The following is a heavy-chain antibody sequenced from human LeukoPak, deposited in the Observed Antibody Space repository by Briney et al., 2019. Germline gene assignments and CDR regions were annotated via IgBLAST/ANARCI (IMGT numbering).Heavy chain of an antibody. CDR3: ARGFRAGTTGPSSVFDY. J-gene: IGHJ4*02. CDR1: GGSFSGYY. V-gene: IGHV4-34*01. CDR2: INHSGST. D-gene: IGHD1-1*01. Sequence: PSETLSLTCAVYGGSFSGYYWSWIRQPPGKGLEWIGEINHSGSTNYNPSLKSRVTISVDTSKNQFSLKLSSVTAADTAVYYCARGFRAGTTGPSSVFDYWGQGTLVTVSS.